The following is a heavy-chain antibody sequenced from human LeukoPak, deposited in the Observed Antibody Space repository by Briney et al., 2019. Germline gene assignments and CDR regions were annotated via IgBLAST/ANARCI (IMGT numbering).Heavy chain of an antibody. CDR2: IIPIFGTA. V-gene: IGHV1-69*05. D-gene: IGHD3-16*01. CDR1: GCTFSSYA. J-gene: IGHJ4*02. Sequence: SVKVSCKASGCTFSSYAISWVRQAPGQGLEWMGGIIPIFGTANYAQKFQGRVTITTDESTSTAYMELSSLRPEDTALYYCARDLEVILGSHGYDFWSQGTLVTVSS. CDR3: ARDLEVILGSHGYDF.